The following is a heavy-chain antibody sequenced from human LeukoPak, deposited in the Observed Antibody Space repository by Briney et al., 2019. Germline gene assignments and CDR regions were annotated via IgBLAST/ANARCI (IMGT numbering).Heavy chain of an antibody. CDR3: ARGLEMATIRYGMDV. J-gene: IGHJ6*04. D-gene: IGHD5-24*01. CDR1: GYSFTAYY. Sequence: ASVKVSCKASGYSFTAYYMHWVRQAPGQGLEWMGWINPNSGNTGYAQKFQGRVTMARNTSISTAYMELSSLRSEDTAVYYCARGLEMATIRYGMDVWGKGTTVTISS. CDR2: INPNSGNT. V-gene: IGHV1-8*02.